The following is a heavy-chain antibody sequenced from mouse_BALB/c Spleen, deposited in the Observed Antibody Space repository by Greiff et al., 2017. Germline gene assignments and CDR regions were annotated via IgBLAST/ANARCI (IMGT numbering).Heavy chain of an antibody. CDR3: ARDRGYGYYFDY. Sequence: EVQVVESGGGLVKPGGSLKLSCAASGFTFSSYAMSWVRQSPEKRLEWVAEISSGGSYTYYPDTVTGRFTISRDNAKNTLYLEMSSLRSEDTAMYYCARDRGYGYYFDYWGQGTTLTVSS. CDR2: ISSGGSYT. V-gene: IGHV5-9-4*01. D-gene: IGHD1-1*01. J-gene: IGHJ2*01. CDR1: GFTFSSYA.